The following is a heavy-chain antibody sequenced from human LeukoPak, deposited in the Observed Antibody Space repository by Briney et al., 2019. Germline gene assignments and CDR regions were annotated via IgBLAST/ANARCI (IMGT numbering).Heavy chain of an antibody. CDR2: ISYDGSNK. Sequence: GGSLRLSCAASGFTFSSYGMHWVRQAPGKGLEWVAVISYDGSNKYYADSVKGRFTISRDNSKNTLYLQMNSLRAEDTAVYYCARGHDYGDYYYYYGMDVWGQGTTVTVSS. CDR3: ARGHDYGDYYYYYGMDV. J-gene: IGHJ6*02. CDR1: GFTFSSYG. V-gene: IGHV3-30*03. D-gene: IGHD4-17*01.